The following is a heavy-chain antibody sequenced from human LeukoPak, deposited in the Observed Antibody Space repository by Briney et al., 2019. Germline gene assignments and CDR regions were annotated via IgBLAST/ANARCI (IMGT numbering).Heavy chain of an antibody. CDR2: IYYSGST. D-gene: IGHD3-16*01. Sequence: SETLSLTCTVSGGSISSYYWSWIRQPPGKGLEWIGYIYYSGSTNYNPSLKSRVTISVDTSKNQFSLKLSSVTAADTAVYYCASLGRGTSVLYGMDVWGKGTTVTVSS. CDR1: GGSISSYY. CDR3: ASLGRGTSVLYGMDV. J-gene: IGHJ6*04. V-gene: IGHV4-59*01.